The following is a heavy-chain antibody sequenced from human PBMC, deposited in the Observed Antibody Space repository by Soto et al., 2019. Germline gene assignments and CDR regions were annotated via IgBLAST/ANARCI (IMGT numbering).Heavy chain of an antibody. CDR3: ASHRGGFDYYYGMDV. J-gene: IGHJ6*02. CDR1: GGTFSSYA. CDR2: IIPIFGTA. D-gene: IGHD3-16*01. Sequence: SGKVSCKASGGTFSSYAISWVRQAPGQGLEWMGGIIPIFGTANYAQKFQGRVTITADKSTSTAYMELSSLGSEDTAVYYCASHRGGFDYYYGMDVWGQGTTVTVSS. V-gene: IGHV1-69*06.